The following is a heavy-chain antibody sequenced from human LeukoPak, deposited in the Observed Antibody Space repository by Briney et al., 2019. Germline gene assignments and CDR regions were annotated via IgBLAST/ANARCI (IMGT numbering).Heavy chain of an antibody. CDR1: GYTFTSYD. CDR2: MNPNSGNT. J-gene: IGHJ1*01. D-gene: IGHD4-11*01. Sequence: ASVKVSCKASGYTFTSYDINWVRQATGQGLEWMEWMNPNSGNTGYAQKFQGRVTMTRNTSIGTAYMELSSLRSEDTAVYYCARGYDYLYAEYFQHWGQGTLVTVSS. V-gene: IGHV1-8*01. CDR3: ARGYDYLYAEYFQH.